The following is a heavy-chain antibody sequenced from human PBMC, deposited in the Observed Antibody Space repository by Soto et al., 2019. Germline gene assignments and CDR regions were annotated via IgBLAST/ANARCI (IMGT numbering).Heavy chain of an antibody. D-gene: IGHD4-17*01. J-gene: IGHJ5*02. Sequence: QVQLQESGPGLVKPSQTLSLTCTVSGGSISSVIYYWSWIRQHPGKGLEWIGYIYYNGSTYYSPSRKRRVTISVDTSKNQFSLKLSSVTAADTALYYCARRVNSGDYEDGFDPWGQGTLVTVSS. CDR3: ARRVNSGDYEDGFDP. CDR2: IYYNGST. CDR1: GGSISSVIYY. V-gene: IGHV4-31*03.